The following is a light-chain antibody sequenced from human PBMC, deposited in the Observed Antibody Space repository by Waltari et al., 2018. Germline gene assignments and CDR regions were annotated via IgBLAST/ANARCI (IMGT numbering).Light chain of an antibody. CDR3: QQYNNSPPYI. Sequence: ETVMTQPPTTMSLSPGDRATLSCRASQSVSTNLDWYQQQPGQAPRLLIYGASIRATGVPARFSGRGAGTEFTLTISSLQSEDFAVYYCQQYNNSPPYIFGQGSQLEI. J-gene: IGKJ2*01. CDR1: QSVSTN. CDR2: GAS. V-gene: IGKV3D-15*01.